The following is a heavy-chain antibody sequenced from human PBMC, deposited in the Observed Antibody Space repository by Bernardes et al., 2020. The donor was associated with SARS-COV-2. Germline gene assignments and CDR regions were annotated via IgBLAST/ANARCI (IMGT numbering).Heavy chain of an antibody. J-gene: IGHJ6*02. V-gene: IGHV4-31*03. CDR2: IYYSGST. D-gene: IGHD3-3*01. Sequence: SETLSPTCTVSGGSISSGGYYWSWIRQHPGKGLEWIGYIYYSGSTYYNPSLKSRVTISVDTSKNQFSLKLSSVTAADTAVYYCARGLLEWLYIGRGMDVWGQGTTVTVAS. CDR1: GGSISSGGYY. CDR3: ARGLLEWLYIGRGMDV.